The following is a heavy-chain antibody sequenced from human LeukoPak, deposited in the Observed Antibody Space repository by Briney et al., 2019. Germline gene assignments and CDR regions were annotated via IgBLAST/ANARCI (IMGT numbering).Heavy chain of an antibody. J-gene: IGHJ4*02. V-gene: IGHV4-34*01. CDR3: ATYDQQLAFDN. CDR2: INHSGST. Sequence: SETLSLTCAGYGGSFSGYYWSWIRQPPGKGLEWIGEINHSGSTNYNPSLKSRVTMSLDTSKNQFSLRLHSVTAADTAVYYCATYDQQLAFDNWGQGTLVAVSS. CDR1: GGSFSGYY. D-gene: IGHD6-13*01.